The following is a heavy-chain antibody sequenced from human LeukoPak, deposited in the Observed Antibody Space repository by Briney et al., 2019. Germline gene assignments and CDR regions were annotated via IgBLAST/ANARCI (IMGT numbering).Heavy chain of an antibody. CDR1: GLTFSNYA. CDR2: ISSSFPP. CDR3: AKDYSDSRVGDVFLEY. V-gene: IGHV3-23*01. Sequence: GGSLRLSCAASGLTFSNYAMSWFRQAPGEGLGRVSGISSSFPPLYADSVKGRFTIYRDNSKSTFHLQMNSLRAEDTAVYDCAKDYSDSRVGDVFLEYWGQGTLVTVSS. D-gene: IGHD1-26*01. J-gene: IGHJ4*02.